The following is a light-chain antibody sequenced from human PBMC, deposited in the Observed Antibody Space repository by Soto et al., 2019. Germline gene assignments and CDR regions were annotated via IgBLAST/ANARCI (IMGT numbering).Light chain of an antibody. V-gene: IGKV3-15*01. CDR2: GAS. CDR3: QQYNNWLTWT. Sequence: EIVMTQSPATLSVSPGERATLSCRASQSVSSKLAWYQQKPGQAPRLLIYGASTGATGIPARFSGSGSGTEFTLTIGSLQSEDFAVYYCQQYNNWLTWTFGQGTKVDIK. CDR1: QSVSSK. J-gene: IGKJ1*01.